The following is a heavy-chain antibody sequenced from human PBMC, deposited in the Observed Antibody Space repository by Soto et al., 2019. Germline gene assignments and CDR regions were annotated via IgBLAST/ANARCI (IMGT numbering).Heavy chain of an antibody. CDR2: ISGSGGSS. J-gene: IGHJ6*02. Sequence: GWSLRLSCASAVFAFITYAMTWVRQAPGKGLEWVSVISGSGGSSYYAASVKGWFTISRDNSKNTLFLQMNGLRAEDTAVYYCAKVTKRAAAGRYEYYKYGMDVWGQGTTVTVSS. CDR1: VFAFITYA. D-gene: IGHD6-13*01. CDR3: AKVTKRAAAGRYEYYKYGMDV. V-gene: IGHV3-23*01.